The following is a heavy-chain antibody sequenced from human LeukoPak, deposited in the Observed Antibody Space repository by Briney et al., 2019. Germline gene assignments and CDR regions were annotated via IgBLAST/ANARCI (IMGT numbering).Heavy chain of an antibody. CDR1: GGSFSGYY. J-gene: IGHJ4*02. D-gene: IGHD2-2*01. CDR3: ARGLRYGCSTSCPDASYYFDY. V-gene: IGHV4-34*01. CDR2: INHSGST. Sequence: SETLSLTCAVYGGSFSGYYWSWIRQPPGKGLEWIGEINHSGSTNYNPPLKSRVTISVDTSKNQFSLKLSSVTAADTAVYYCARGLRYGCSTSCPDASYYFDYWGQGTLVTVSS.